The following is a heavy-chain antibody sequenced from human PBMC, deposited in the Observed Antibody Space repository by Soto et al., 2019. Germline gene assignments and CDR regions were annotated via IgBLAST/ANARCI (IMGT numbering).Heavy chain of an antibody. Sequence: PGGSLRLSCAASGFTSSSYSMHWVRQAPGKGLEWVAIMSYDGNNQYYADSVKGRFTISRDNFKNTLHLQMNSLRAEDTAVYYCAKALGELSPESFDYWGQGILVTVSS. J-gene: IGHJ4*02. V-gene: IGHV3-30*18. CDR1: GFTSSSYS. D-gene: IGHD3-16*02. CDR2: MSYDGNNQ. CDR3: AKALGELSPESFDY.